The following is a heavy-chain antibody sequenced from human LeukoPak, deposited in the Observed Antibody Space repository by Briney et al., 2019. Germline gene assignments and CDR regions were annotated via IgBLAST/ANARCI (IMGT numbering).Heavy chain of an antibody. J-gene: IGHJ3*02. CDR3: ARRAYCGGDCPTDAFDI. CDR2: INHSGST. Sequence: TSSETLSLTCAVYGGSFSGYYWSWIRQPPGKGLEWIGEINHSGSTNYNPSLKSRVTISVDTSKNQFSLKLSSVSAADTAVYYCARRAYCGGDCPTDAFDIWGQGTMVTVSS. V-gene: IGHV4-34*01. D-gene: IGHD2-21*02. CDR1: GGSFSGYY.